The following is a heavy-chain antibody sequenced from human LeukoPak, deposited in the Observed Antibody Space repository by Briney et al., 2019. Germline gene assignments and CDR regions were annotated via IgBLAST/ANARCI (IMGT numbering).Heavy chain of an antibody. CDR3: ARDQGDDY. CDR1: GGTFNNYA. D-gene: IGHD3-10*01. CDR2: VFAIFGTP. Sequence: EASVKVSCKASGGTFNNYAINWVRQAPGQGLEWMGRVFAIFGTPNYAQKFQGRVTFTADKSTSTAYMELSSLTSEDTAVYYCARDQGDDYWGQGTLVTVSS. V-gene: IGHV1-69*06. J-gene: IGHJ4*02.